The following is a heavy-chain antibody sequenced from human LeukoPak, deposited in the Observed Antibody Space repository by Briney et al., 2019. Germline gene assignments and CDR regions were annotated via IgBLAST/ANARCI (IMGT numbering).Heavy chain of an antibody. CDR3: ARLEFVP. CDR1: GFPHRSYW. Sequence: PGGPLRLSCAASGFPHRSYWMHWVRQAPGKGLVWVSHIYCDGSRTRYAESVKGRFTNSRDDAKNTLYLQMNSLRAEDTAVYYCARLEFVPWGQGTLVTVSS. V-gene: IGHV3-74*01. J-gene: IGHJ5*02. CDR2: IYCDGSRT.